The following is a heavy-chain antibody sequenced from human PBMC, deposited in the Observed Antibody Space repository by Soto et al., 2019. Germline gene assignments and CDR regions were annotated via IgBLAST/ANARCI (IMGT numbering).Heavy chain of an antibody. CDR1: GGSFSGYY. D-gene: IGHD1-7*01. Sequence: SETLSLTCAVYGGSFSGYYWTWIRQPPGTGLEWIGEINHSGSTSYNASLKSRVTISVDTSKSQFSLNLSFVTAADTAVYYCATMGTPATGLYYFDNWGQGTLVTVSS. CDR2: INHSGST. CDR3: ATMGTPATGLYYFDN. J-gene: IGHJ4*02. V-gene: IGHV4-34*01.